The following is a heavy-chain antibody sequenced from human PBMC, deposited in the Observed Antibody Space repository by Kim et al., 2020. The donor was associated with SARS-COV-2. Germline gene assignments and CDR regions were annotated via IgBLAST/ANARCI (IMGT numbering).Heavy chain of an antibody. CDR3: AKDLHDKRIAEYYYYYYGMDV. Sequence: GGSLRLSCAASGFTFSSYGMHWVRQAPGKGLEWVAVISYDGSNKYYADSVKGRFTISRDNSKNTLYLQMNSLRAEDTAVYYCAKDLHDKRIAEYYYYYYGMDVWGRGGTLTVSS. D-gene: IGHD2-21*01. CDR1: GFTFSSYG. J-gene: IGHJ6*02. CDR2: ISYDGSNK. V-gene: IGHV3-30*18.